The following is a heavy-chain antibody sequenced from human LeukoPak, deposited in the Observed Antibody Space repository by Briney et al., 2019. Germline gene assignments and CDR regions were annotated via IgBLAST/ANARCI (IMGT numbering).Heavy chain of an antibody. D-gene: IGHD4-17*01. V-gene: IGHV3-30-3*01. J-gene: IGHJ4*02. CDR1: GFTFSSYA. Sequence: GRSLRLSCAASGFTFSSYAMHWVRQAPGKGLEWMFVISYDGSNKYFADSVKDRFTISRDNSKNTLYLQMNSLRGEDTAVYYCARESDYVIDCWGQGTLVTVSS. CDR3: ARESDYVIDC. CDR2: ISYDGSNK.